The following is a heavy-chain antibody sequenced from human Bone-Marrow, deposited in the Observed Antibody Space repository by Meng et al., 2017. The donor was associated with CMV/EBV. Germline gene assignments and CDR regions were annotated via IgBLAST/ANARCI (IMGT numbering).Heavy chain of an antibody. V-gene: IGHV3-30-3*01. CDR1: GYTFSSYA. Sequence: GESLKISCAASGYTFSSYAMHWVRQAPGKGLEWVAVISYDGSNTYYADSVKGRFTISRDNSKNTLYLQMNSLRAEDTAVYYCARGTEWEQLPPGEYFQHWGQGTLVTVSS. CDR3: ARGTEWEQLPPGEYFQH. D-gene: IGHD1-26*01. CDR2: ISYDGSNT. J-gene: IGHJ1*01.